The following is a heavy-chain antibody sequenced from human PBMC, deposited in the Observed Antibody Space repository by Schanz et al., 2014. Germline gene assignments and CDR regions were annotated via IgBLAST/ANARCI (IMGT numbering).Heavy chain of an antibody. CDR1: GFTFSSYS. V-gene: IGHV3-30-3*01. D-gene: IGHD3-10*01. Sequence: VQLVESGGGLVQPGGSLRLSCAASGFTFSSYSMHWVRQAPGKGLEWVAAITTAGTKMYYADSVRGRFTVSRDNSKNTLYLQMNSLRAEDTAVYYCAKDGPGGSGSYSADGGMDVWGQGTLVTVSS. CDR2: ITTAGTKM. CDR3: AKDGPGGSGSYSADGGMDV. J-gene: IGHJ4*02.